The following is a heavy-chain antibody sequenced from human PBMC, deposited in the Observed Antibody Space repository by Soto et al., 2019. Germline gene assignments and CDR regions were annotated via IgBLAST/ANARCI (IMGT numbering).Heavy chain of an antibody. CDR1: GGTFSSYA. V-gene: IGHV1-69*13. CDR2: IIPIFGTA. D-gene: IGHD6-19*01. Sequence: SVKVSCKASGGTFSSYAISWVRQAPGQGLEWMGGIIPIFGTANYAQKFQGRVTITADESTSTAYMELSSLRSEDTAVYYCARAEYSSGWYLLQLDHYYGMDVWGQGTTVTVSS. CDR3: ARAEYSSGWYLLQLDHYYGMDV. J-gene: IGHJ6*02.